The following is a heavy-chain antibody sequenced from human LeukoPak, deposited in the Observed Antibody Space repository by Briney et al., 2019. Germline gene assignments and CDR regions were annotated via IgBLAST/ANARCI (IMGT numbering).Heavy chain of an antibody. D-gene: IGHD4-23*01. CDR2: IKQDGSEK. CDR1: GFTFRSYW. Sequence: GGSLRLSCAASGFTFRSYWMSWVRQAPGKGLEWVANIKQDGSEKYYVDSVKGRFTISRDNAKNSLYLQMNSLRAEDAAVYYCARDIWFDYGGNSYFDYWGQGTLVTVSS. CDR3: ARDIWFDYGGNSYFDY. J-gene: IGHJ4*02. V-gene: IGHV3-7*01.